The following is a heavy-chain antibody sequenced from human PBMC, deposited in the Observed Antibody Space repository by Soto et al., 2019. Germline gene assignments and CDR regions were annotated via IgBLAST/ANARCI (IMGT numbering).Heavy chain of an antibody. J-gene: IGHJ4*02. CDR3: ARDPYYYGSGEAHIDY. Sequence: GXSVKGYYKASRYTFTSYGISWVRQAPGQGLEWMGWISAYNGNTDYAQKLQGRVTMTTDTSTSTAYMELRSLRSDDTAVYYCARDPYYYGSGEAHIDYWGQGTLVTVSS. D-gene: IGHD3-10*01. CDR2: ISAYNGNT. V-gene: IGHV1-18*04. CDR1: RYTFTSYG.